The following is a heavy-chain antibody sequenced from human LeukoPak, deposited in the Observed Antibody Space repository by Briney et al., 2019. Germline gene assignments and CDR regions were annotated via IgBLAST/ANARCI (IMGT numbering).Heavy chain of an antibody. Sequence: GGSLTLSCAASGFTFSSYSMNWVRQAPGKGLEWVSYISSSSSTIYYADSVKGRFTISRDNAKNSLYLQMNSLRAEDTAVYYCARDRPWIVATTCFDYWGQGTLVTVSS. CDR3: ARDRPWIVATTCFDY. D-gene: IGHD5-12*01. V-gene: IGHV3-48*01. J-gene: IGHJ4*02. CDR1: GFTFSSYS. CDR2: ISSSSSTI.